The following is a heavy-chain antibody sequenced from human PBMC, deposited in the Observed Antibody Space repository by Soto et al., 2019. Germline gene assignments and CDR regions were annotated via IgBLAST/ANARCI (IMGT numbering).Heavy chain of an antibody. D-gene: IGHD3-22*01. CDR1: GDTFSSYA. J-gene: IGHJ4*02. CDR3: TRGESSDTGDY. V-gene: IGHV1-69*01. Sequence: QVQLVQSGAEVKEPGSSVKVSCKTSGDTFSSYAFNWVRQAPGQGLEWMGGTMPILGTVDYAQKFQGSVTITADESTRSSCMELSGLRSEDTAVYYCTRGESSDTGDYWGQGTLVTVSS. CDR2: TMPILGTV.